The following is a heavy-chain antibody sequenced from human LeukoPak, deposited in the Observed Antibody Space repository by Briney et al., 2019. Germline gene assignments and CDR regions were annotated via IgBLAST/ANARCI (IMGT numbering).Heavy chain of an antibody. Sequence: SETLSLTCTVSGGSIRSYYWSWIRQPPGKGLEWIGYIYYRGSTNYNPSLKSRVTMSVDTSKNQFSLKLTSVTAADTAVYYCARYSGSYLSPFDYWGQGILVTVSS. CDR3: ARYSGSYLSPFDY. CDR2: IYYRGST. D-gene: IGHD1-26*01. CDR1: GGSIRSYY. J-gene: IGHJ4*02. V-gene: IGHV4-59*08.